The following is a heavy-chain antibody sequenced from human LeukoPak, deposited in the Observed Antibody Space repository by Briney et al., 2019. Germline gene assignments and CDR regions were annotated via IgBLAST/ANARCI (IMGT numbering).Heavy chain of an antibody. J-gene: IGHJ2*01. D-gene: IGHD3-22*01. CDR1: GGSISSYY. CDR2: IYYSGST. CDR3: ASLYDGSGYGGGRYFDL. V-gene: IGHV4-59*01. Sequence: SETLSLTCTVSGGSISSYYWSWIRQPPGKGLEWIGYIYYSGSTNYNPSLKSRVTISVDTSKNQFSLKLSSVTAADTAVYYCASLYDGSGYGGGRYFDLWGRGTLVTVSS.